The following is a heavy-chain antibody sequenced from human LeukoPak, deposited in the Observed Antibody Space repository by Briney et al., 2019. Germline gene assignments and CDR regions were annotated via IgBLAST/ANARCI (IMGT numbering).Heavy chain of an antibody. Sequence: GGSLRLSCAAAGFIFISYSMNWFRQAPGKGLEWVSSISSSSSYIYYADSVKGRFTISRDNAKNSLYLQMNSVRAEDTAVYYCGTRGYSEYYFDYWGQGTLVTVSS. J-gene: IGHJ4*02. CDR3: GTRGYSEYYFDY. CDR2: ISSSSSYI. CDR1: GFIFISYS. D-gene: IGHD3-22*01. V-gene: IGHV3-21*01.